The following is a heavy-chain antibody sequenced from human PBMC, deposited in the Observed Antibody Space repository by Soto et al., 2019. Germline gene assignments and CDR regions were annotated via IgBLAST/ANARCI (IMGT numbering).Heavy chain of an antibody. CDR1: GGTFSSYA. CDR3: ARGYCSSTSCYRPSYYYYGMDV. Sequence: GASVKVSCKASGGTFSSYAISWVRQAPGQGLEWMGGIIPIFGTANYAQKFQGRVTITADESTSTAYMELSSLRSEDTAVYYCARGYCSSTSCYRPSYYYYGMDVWGQGTTVTVSS. V-gene: IGHV1-69*13. D-gene: IGHD2-2*02. J-gene: IGHJ6*02. CDR2: IIPIFGTA.